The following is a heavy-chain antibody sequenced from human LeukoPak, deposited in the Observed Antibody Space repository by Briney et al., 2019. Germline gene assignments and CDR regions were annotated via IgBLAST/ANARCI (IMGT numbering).Heavy chain of an antibody. Sequence: GGSLRLSCAASGFTFSSYGMHWVRQAPGKGLEWVAVISYDGSNKYYADSVKGRFTISRDNSKNTLYLQMNSLRAEDTAVYYCANRPSGVRGDRSGSHWGQGTLVTVSS. CDR3: ANRPSGVRGDRSGSH. CDR2: ISYDGSNK. CDR1: GFTFSSYG. D-gene: IGHD3-10*01. V-gene: IGHV3-30*18. J-gene: IGHJ4*02.